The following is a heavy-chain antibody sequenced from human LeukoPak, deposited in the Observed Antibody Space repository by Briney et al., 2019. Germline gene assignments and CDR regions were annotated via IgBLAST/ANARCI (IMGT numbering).Heavy chain of an antibody. CDR1: GGTFSSYA. D-gene: IGHD3-10*01. J-gene: IGHJ4*02. CDR2: IIPILGIA. V-gene: IGHV1-69*04. Sequence: SVKVSCKASGGTFSSYAISWVRQAPGQGLEWMGRIIPILGIANYAQKFQGRVTITADKSTSTAYMELSSLRSEDTAVYYCARVARFGELFFDYWGQGTLVTVSS. CDR3: ARVARFGELFFDY.